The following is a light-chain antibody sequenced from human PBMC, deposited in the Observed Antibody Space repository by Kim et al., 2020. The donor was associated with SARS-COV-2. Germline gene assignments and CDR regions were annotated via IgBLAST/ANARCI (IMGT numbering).Light chain of an antibody. Sequence: EIVLTQSPATLSLSPGERATLSCRASQSVNSYLVWYQQKPGQPPRLLISDASNRATGIPARFSGSGSGTDFTLTISSLEPEDFAVYYCQHRGNWPLTFGGGTKV. CDR2: DAS. V-gene: IGKV3-11*01. J-gene: IGKJ4*01. CDR1: QSVNSY. CDR3: QHRGNWPLT.